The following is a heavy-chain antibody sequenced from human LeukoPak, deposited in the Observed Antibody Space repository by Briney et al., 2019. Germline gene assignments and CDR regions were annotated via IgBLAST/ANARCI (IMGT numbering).Heavy chain of an antibody. D-gene: IGHD3-10*01. V-gene: IGHV1-69*04. CDR2: IIPILGIA. J-gene: IGHJ4*02. CDR1: GGTFSSYA. Sequence: ASVKVSCKASGGTFSSYAISWVRQAPGQGLEWMGRIIPILGIANYAQKFQGRVTITADKSTSTAYMELSSLRSEDTAVYYCAVLLWFGGTVDYWGQGTLVTVSS. CDR3: AVLLWFGGTVDY.